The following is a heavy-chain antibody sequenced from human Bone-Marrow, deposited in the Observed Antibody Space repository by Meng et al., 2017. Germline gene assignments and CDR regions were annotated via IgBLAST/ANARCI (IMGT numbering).Heavy chain of an antibody. CDR1: GFTFSSYS. CDR3: ATGAAAADH. D-gene: IGHD6-13*01. J-gene: IGHJ4*02. V-gene: IGHV3-15*04. CDR2: IESNSDGGTT. Sequence: VQLVESGGGLVKPGGSLRLSCAASGFTFSSYSMNWVRQAPGNGLEWVGRIESNSDGGTTDYAAPVKGRFTISRDDSKNTLYLQMNSLIIEDTALYFCATGAAAADHWGQGTLVTVSS.